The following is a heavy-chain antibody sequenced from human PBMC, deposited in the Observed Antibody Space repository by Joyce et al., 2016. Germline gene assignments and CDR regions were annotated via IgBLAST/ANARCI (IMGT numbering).Heavy chain of an antibody. V-gene: IGHV4-34*01. J-gene: IGHJ5*02. CDR1: GGSFSGYD. D-gene: IGHD7-27*01. CDR3: ARGPRSNWGLVWFDP. Sequence: QVQLQQWGAGLLKPSETLSLTCAVYGGSFSGYDWSWIRQPPGKGLEWIGEINHSGSTNYNPSLKSRVTISVDTSKNQFSLKLSSVTAADTAVYYCARGPRSNWGLVWFDPWGQGTLVTVSS. CDR2: INHSGST.